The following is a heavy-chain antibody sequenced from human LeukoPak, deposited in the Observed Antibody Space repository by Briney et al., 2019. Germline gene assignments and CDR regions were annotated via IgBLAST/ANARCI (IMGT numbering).Heavy chain of an antibody. CDR1: GYTFTGYY. CDR3: ARVCSSGWYSDY. CDR2: INPNSGGT. Sequence: ASVKVPCKASGYTFTGYYMHWVRQAPGQGPEWMGWINPNSGGTNYAQKFQGRVTMTRDTSISTAYMELSRLRSDDTAVYYCARVCSSGWYSDYWGQGTLVTVSS. J-gene: IGHJ4*02. D-gene: IGHD6-19*01. V-gene: IGHV1-2*02.